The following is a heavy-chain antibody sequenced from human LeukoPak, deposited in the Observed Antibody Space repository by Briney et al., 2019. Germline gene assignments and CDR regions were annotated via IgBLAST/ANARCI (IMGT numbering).Heavy chain of an antibody. CDR2: ISSSSSYI. Sequence: GGSLRLSCAASGFTFSSYSMNWVRQAPGKGLEWVSSISSSSSYIYYADSVKGRFTISRDNAKNSLYLQMSSLRAEDTAVYYCAREPYCGGDYYSPINFDYWGQGTLVTVSS. V-gene: IGHV3-21*01. CDR1: GFTFSSYS. CDR3: AREPYCGGDYYSPINFDY. D-gene: IGHD2-21*02. J-gene: IGHJ4*02.